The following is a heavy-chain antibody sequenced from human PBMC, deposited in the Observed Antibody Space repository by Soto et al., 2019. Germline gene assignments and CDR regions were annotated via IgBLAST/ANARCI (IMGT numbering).Heavy chain of an antibody. D-gene: IGHD2-2*02. Sequence: GGSLRLSCAASGFTFSSYAMSWVRQAPGKGLEWVSAISGSGGSTYYADSVKGRFTISRDNSKNTLYLQMNSLRAEDTAVYYCANLHALGYCSSTSCYKFDYWGQGTLVTVSS. CDR2: ISGSGGST. CDR1: GFTFSSYA. CDR3: ANLHALGYCSSTSCYKFDY. J-gene: IGHJ4*02. V-gene: IGHV3-23*01.